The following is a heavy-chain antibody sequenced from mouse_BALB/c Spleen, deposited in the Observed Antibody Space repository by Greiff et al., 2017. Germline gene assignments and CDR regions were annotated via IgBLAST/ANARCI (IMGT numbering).Heavy chain of an antibody. CDR1: GFTFSSYA. CDR2: ISSGGSYT. Sequence: DVMLVESGGGLVKPGGSLKLSCAASGFTFSSYAMSWVRQSPEKRLEWVAEISSGGSYTYYPDTVTGRFTISRDNAKNTLYLEMSSLRSEDTAMYYCARDGANSYAMDYWGQGTSVTVSS. J-gene: IGHJ4*01. CDR3: ARDGANSYAMDY. D-gene: IGHD3-1*01. V-gene: IGHV5-9-4*01.